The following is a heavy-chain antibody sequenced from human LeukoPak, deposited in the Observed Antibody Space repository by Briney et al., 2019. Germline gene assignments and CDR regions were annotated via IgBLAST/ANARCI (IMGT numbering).Heavy chain of an antibody. J-gene: IGHJ5*02. CDR1: GYTLTELS. CDR3: ATARYYYGSGSLLGWFDP. CDR2: FDPEDGET. V-gene: IGHV1-24*01. D-gene: IGHD3-10*01. Sequence: PMASVKVSCKVSGYTLTELSMHWVRQAPGKGLEWMVGFDPEDGETIYAQKFQGRVTMTEDTSTDTAYMELSSLRSEDTAVYYCATARYYYGSGSLLGWFDPWGQGTLVTVSS.